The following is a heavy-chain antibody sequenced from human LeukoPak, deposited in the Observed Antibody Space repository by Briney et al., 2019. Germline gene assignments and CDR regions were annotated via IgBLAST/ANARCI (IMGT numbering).Heavy chain of an antibody. CDR2: IYTSGST. Sequence: KPSQTLSLTCTVSGGSISSGSYYWSWIRQPAGKGLEWIGRIYTSGSTNYNPSLKSRVTISVDTSKNQFSLKLSSVTAADTAVYYCARDPNGYYSLGHSYYYYMDVWGKGTTVTVSS. J-gene: IGHJ6*03. CDR3: ARDPNGYYSLGHSYYYYMDV. V-gene: IGHV4-61*02. CDR1: GGSISSGSYY. D-gene: IGHD3-22*01.